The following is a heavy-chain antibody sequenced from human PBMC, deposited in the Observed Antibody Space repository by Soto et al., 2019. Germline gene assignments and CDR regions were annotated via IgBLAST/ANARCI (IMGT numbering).Heavy chain of an antibody. V-gene: IGHV3-23*01. Sequence: GGSLRLSCAASGFTFSSYAMSWVRQAPGKGLEWVSGISYSGGGTYYADSVKGRFTISRDNFQNTLYLQMNSLRAEDTAVYYCAKARRFYCSSTSCYYFDYWGQGTLVTVSS. CDR1: GFTFSSYA. CDR2: ISYSGGGT. D-gene: IGHD2-2*01. CDR3: AKARRFYCSSTSCYYFDY. J-gene: IGHJ4*02.